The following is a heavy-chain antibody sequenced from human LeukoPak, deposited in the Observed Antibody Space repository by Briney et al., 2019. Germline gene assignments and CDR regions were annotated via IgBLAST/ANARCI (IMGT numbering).Heavy chain of an antibody. V-gene: IGHV3-23*01. CDR2: ISGSGGST. Sequence: GGSLRLSCAASGFTFSSYAMSWVRQAPGKGLEWVSAISGSGGSTYYADSVKGRFTISRDNSKNTLYLQMNSLRAEDTAVYYCAKDSYSGYDYDYYYGMDVWGQGTTVTVSS. CDR3: AKDSYSGYDYDYYYGMDV. CDR1: GFTFSSYA. D-gene: IGHD5-12*01. J-gene: IGHJ6*02.